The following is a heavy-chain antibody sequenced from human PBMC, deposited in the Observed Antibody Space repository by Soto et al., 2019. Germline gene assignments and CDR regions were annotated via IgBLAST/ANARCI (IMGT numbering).Heavy chain of an antibody. CDR1: GDSFTIYY. CDR2: IDPSDSYT. CDR3: ARPKGPNTAVDY. D-gene: IGHD5-18*01. J-gene: IGHJ4*02. V-gene: IGHV5-10-1*01. Sequence: GESLKISCKASGDSFTIYYIHWVRQVPGKGLEWMGRIDPSDSYTNYSPSFQGNVAISVDKSISTAYLQWRSLKTSETAMYYCARPKGPNTAVDYWGQGTLVTVSS.